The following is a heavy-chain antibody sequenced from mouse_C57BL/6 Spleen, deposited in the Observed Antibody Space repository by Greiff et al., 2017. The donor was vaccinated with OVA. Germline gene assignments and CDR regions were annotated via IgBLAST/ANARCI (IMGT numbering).Heavy chain of an antibody. J-gene: IGHJ4*01. V-gene: IGHV1-55*01. CDR2: IYPGSGST. D-gene: IGHD1-1*01. CDR3: ARFEGYYYGSSYAMDY. Sequence: QVQLKQPGAELVKPGASVKMSCKASGYTFTSYWITWVKQRPGQGLEWIGDIYPGSGSTNYNEKFKSKATLTVDTSSSAAYMQLSSLTSEDSAVYYCARFEGYYYGSSYAMDYWGQGTSVTVSS. CDR1: GYTFTSYW.